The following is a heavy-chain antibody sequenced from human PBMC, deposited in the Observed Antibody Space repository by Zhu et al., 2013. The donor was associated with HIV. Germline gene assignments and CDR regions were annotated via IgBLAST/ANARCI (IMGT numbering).Heavy chain of an antibody. D-gene: IGHD1-26*01. V-gene: IGHV1-8*03. Sequence: QVXLVQSGAEVKKPGASVKVSCKASEYTLTSYDIHWVRQVTGQGLEWMGRMKTNSGNTGYAKKFQGRVTFTRNTSIDTAYMELSSLTSEDTAVYYCARGQWELPLLHEYWGQGTLVTVSS. CDR3: ARGQWELPLLHEY. CDR1: EYTLTSYD. CDR2: MKTNSGNT. J-gene: IGHJ4*02.